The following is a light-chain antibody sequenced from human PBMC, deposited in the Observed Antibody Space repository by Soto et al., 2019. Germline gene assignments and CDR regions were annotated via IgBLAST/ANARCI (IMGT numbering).Light chain of an antibody. CDR2: EVN. CDR3: FSLTTTSTHV. Sequence: QSALTQPASLSGSPGQSITICCTGTSSDIDAYDYVSWFQQHPGKAPKLMISEVNNRPSGVSNRFSGSKSGNTAYLTISGLQVEDEAEYFRFSLTTTSTHVFGTGTKGTAL. V-gene: IGLV2-14*01. CDR1: SSDIDAYDY. J-gene: IGLJ1*01.